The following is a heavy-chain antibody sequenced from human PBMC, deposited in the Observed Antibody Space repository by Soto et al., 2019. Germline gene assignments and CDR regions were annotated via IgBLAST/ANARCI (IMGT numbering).Heavy chain of an antibody. CDR2: IKEDGSER. J-gene: IGHJ4*02. V-gene: IGHV3-7*03. D-gene: IGHD3-3*01. CDR1: GFSFGNYW. Sequence: PVGSLRLSCALSGFSFGNYWMSCVRHAPGKGLEWLASIKEDGSERYYLDSVKGRFTISRDNAKDSLSLQMNSLRGEDTAFYYCARDVGPVTIFGEALQGYFEFWGQGILVNVSS. CDR3: ARDVGPVTIFGEALQGYFEF.